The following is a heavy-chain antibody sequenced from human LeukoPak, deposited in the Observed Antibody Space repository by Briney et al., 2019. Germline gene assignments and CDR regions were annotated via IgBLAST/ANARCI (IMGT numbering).Heavy chain of an antibody. V-gene: IGHV1-2*02. CDR3: ARDHTVGIVVPGY. D-gene: IGHD1-26*01. Sequence: ASVKVSCKASGYTFTGYYMHWVRQAPGQGLEWMGWINPNSGGTNYAQKFQGRVTMTRDTSISTAYMELSRLRSDDTAVYYCARDHTVGIVVPGYWGQGTLVTVSS. CDR2: INPNSGGT. J-gene: IGHJ4*02. CDR1: GYTFTGYY.